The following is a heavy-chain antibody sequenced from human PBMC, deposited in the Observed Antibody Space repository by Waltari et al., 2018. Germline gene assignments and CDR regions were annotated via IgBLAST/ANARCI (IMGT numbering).Heavy chain of an antibody. V-gene: IGHV1-3*01. Sequence: QVQLVQSGAEVKKPGASVKVSCKASGYTFTSYAMHWVRQAPGQRLEWMGWINAGKGNKKYSQKFQGRVTITRDTSASTAYMELSSLRSEDTAVYYCARGAVKDGFDPWGQGTLVTVSS. CDR2: INAGKGNK. CDR1: GYTFTSYA. D-gene: IGHD2-15*01. J-gene: IGHJ5*02. CDR3: ARGAVKDGFDP.